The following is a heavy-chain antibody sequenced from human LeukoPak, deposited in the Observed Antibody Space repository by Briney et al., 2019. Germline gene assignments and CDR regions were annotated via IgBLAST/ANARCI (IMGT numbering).Heavy chain of an antibody. V-gene: IGHV4-38-2*01. D-gene: IGHD6-19*01. J-gene: IGHJ3*02. CDR2: VYHSGST. CDR1: GYSISSGYY. Sequence: SETLSLTCAVSGYSISSGYYWGWIRQPPGRGLEWIGSVYHSGSTYYNPSLKSRVTISVDTSKNQFSLKLSSVTAADTAVYYCARRIIAVAGIGDAFDIWGQGTMVTVSS. CDR3: ARRIIAVAGIGDAFDI.